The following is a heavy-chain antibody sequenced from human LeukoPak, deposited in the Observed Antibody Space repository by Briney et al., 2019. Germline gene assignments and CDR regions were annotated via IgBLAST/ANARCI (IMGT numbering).Heavy chain of an antibody. CDR3: ASPGVATTGYSSSWYGAPIVY. D-gene: IGHD6-13*01. Sequence: GRSLRLSCAASGFTISSYAMHWVRQAPGKGLEWVVVISYDRSNKYYTDSVKGRFTISRDNSKNTLYLQMNSLRAEDTAVYYCASPGVATTGYSSSWYGAPIVYWGQGTLVTVSS. J-gene: IGHJ4*02. V-gene: IGHV3-30-3*01. CDR2: ISYDRSNK. CDR1: GFTISSYA.